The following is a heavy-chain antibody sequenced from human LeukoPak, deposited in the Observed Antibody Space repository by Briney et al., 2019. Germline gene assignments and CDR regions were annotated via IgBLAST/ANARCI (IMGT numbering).Heavy chain of an antibody. J-gene: IGHJ5*02. CDR1: GGSISSHY. V-gene: IGHV4-59*11. D-gene: IGHD3-3*01. CDR2: IYYSGST. CDR3: AREKYYDFWSGPSNRWFDP. Sequence: KPSETLSLTCTVSGGSISSHYWSWLRQPPGKGLEWIGYIYYSGSTNYNPSLKSRVTISVDTSKNQFSLKLSSVTAADTAVYYCAREKYYDFWSGPSNRWFDPWGQGTLVTVSS.